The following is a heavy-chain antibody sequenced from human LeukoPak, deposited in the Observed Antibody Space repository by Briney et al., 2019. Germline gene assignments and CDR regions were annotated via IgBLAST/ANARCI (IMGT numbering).Heavy chain of an antibody. V-gene: IGHV1-2*02. Sequence: ASVKVSCKASGYTFTGYYIHWVRQAPGQGLEWMGWINPNSGGTNYAQKFQGRVTMTRDTSISTAYMELSRLRSDDTAVYYCARDSWVRGFYYDSRWGQGTLVTVSS. CDR1: GYTFTGYY. D-gene: IGHD3-22*01. CDR2: INPNSGGT. CDR3: ARDSWVRGFYYDSR. J-gene: IGHJ4*02.